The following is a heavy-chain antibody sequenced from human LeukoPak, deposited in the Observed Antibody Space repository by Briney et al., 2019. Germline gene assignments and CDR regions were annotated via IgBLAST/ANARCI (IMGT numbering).Heavy chain of an antibody. CDR3: ARTTLYSGAFDI. J-gene: IGHJ3*02. CDR1: GFSLSTSGMR. CDR2: IDWDDDK. V-gene: IGHV2-70*04. D-gene: IGHD1-26*01. Sequence: SGPALVKPTQPLTLTCTFSGFSLSTSGMRVSWIRRPPGKALEWLARIDWDDDKFYSTSLKTRLTISKDTSKNQVVLTMTNMDPVDTATYYCARTTLYSGAFDIWGQGTMVTVSS.